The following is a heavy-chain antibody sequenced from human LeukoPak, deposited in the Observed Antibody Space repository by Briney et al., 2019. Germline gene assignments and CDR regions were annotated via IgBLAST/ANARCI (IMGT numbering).Heavy chain of an antibody. D-gene: IGHD5-12*01. CDR2: IWYDGRNK. CDR3: ARERSIVATFDY. Sequence: GGSLRLSCAASGFTFSSYGMHWVRQAPGKGLEWVAVIWYDGRNKYYADSVKGRFTISRDNSKNTLYLQMNSLRAEDTAVYYCARERSIVATFDYWGQGTLVTVSS. CDR1: GFTFSSYG. J-gene: IGHJ4*02. V-gene: IGHV3-33*01.